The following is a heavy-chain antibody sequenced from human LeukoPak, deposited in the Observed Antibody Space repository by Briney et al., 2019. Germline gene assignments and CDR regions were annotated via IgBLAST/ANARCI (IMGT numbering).Heavy chain of an antibody. D-gene: IGHD2/OR15-2a*01. Sequence: ASVKVSCKASGYTFTGYYIHWVRQAPGQGLEWMGWINPNSGGTIYAQKFQGRVTITRDTSITTAYMELSRLRSDDTAVYYCARQIFYGNEGVHYWGQGTLVTVSS. J-gene: IGHJ4*02. CDR1: GYTFTGYY. V-gene: IGHV1-2*02. CDR2: INPNSGGT. CDR3: ARQIFYGNEGVHY.